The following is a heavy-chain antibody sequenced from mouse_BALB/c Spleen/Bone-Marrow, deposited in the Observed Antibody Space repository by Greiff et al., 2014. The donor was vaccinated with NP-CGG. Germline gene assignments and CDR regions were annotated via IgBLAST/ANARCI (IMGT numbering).Heavy chain of an antibody. CDR3: ARVYGSSYDPYYYAMDY. CDR1: GFSLTSYG. D-gene: IGHD1-1*01. CDR2: IWAGGST. Sequence: VMLVESGPGLVAPSQSLSITCTVSGFSLTSYGVYWARQPPGKGLEWLGVIWAGGSTNYNSALMSRLSISKDNSKSQVFLKMNSLQTDDTAMYYCARVYGSSYDPYYYAMDYWGQGTSVTVSS. J-gene: IGHJ4*01. V-gene: IGHV2-9*02.